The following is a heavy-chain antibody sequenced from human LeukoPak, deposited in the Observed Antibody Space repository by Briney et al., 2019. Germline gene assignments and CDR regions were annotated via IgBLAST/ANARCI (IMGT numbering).Heavy chain of an antibody. Sequence: GGSLRLSCAASGFTFSSYGMHWVRQAPGKGLGWVAVIWFDGSNRDYADSVKGRFTISRDNSKNTLYLQMNSLRAEDTAVYYCARWLQDYWGQGTLVTVSS. CDR3: ARWLQDY. V-gene: IGHV3-33*01. CDR1: GFTFSSYG. CDR2: IWFDGSNR. J-gene: IGHJ4*02. D-gene: IGHD5-24*01.